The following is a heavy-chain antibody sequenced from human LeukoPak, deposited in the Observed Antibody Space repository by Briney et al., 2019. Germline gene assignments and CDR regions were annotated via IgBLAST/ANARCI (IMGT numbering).Heavy chain of an antibody. CDR1: GGSISSSTYY. Sequence: PSETLSLTCTVSGGSISSSTYYWGWIRQPPGKGLEWIGSINYSGSTYYNPSLKSRVTISVDTSRNQLSLKLSPVTAADTAVYYCARVGVDDSGNIIKYFFDYWGQGTLVTVSS. CDR3: ARVGVDDSGNIIKYFFDY. J-gene: IGHJ4*02. D-gene: IGHD4-23*01. V-gene: IGHV4-39*07. CDR2: INYSGST.